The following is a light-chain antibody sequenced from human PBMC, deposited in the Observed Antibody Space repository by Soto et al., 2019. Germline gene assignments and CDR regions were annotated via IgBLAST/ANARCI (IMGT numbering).Light chain of an antibody. Sequence: QSLLTQPASVSGSPGQSITISCTGTSSDVGGYNYVSWYQQHPGKAPKFMIYDVSNRPSGVSNCFSGSKSGNTASLTISGLQAEDEADYYCSSYTTSNTRQIVFGTGTKVT. CDR2: DVS. V-gene: IGLV2-14*01. J-gene: IGLJ1*01. CDR3: SSYTTSNTRQIV. CDR1: SSDVGGYNY.